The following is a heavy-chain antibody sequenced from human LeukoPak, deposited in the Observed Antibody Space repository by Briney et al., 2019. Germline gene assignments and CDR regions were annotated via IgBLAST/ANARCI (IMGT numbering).Heavy chain of an antibody. J-gene: IGHJ4*02. D-gene: IGHD3-10*01. V-gene: IGHV5-51*01. Sequence: GESLKISCKGSGYIFKEYWIGWVRQLPGKGLEWMGIIYPDDSDIRYSPSFQGQVTISADRSISIAYLQWSSLKASDTAMYYCARQTMGVRGGEWDYWGQGTLVTVSS. CDR3: ARQTMGVRGGEWDY. CDR2: IYPDDSDI. CDR1: GYIFKEYW.